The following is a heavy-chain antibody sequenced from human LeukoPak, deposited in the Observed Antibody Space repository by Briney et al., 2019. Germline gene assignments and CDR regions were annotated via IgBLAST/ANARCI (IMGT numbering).Heavy chain of an antibody. V-gene: IGHV3-20*01. CDR2: INWNGGST. J-gene: IGHJ3*02. CDR3: ARRQSRSGGSCDI. Sequence: GGSLRLCCAASGFTFDDYGMSWVRQAPGKGLEWVSGINWNGGSTGYADSVKGRFTISRANAKNSLYLQMNSLRAEDTALYHCARRQSRSGGSCDIWGQGTMVTVSS. CDR1: GFTFDDYG. D-gene: IGHD2-15*01.